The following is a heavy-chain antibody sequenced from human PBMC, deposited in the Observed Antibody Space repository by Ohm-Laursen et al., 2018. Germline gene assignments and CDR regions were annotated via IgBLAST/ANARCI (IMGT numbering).Heavy chain of an antibody. CDR2: ISSSGSTI. Sequence: SLRLSCAASGFTFSDYYMSWIRQAPGKRLEWVSYISSSGSTIYYADSVKGRFTISRDNAKNSLYLQMNSLRAEDTAVYYCARCKQPRDYYGMDVWGQGTTVTVSS. V-gene: IGHV3-11*01. J-gene: IGHJ6*02. CDR3: ARCKQPRDYYGMDV. CDR1: GFTFSDYY. D-gene: IGHD6-13*01.